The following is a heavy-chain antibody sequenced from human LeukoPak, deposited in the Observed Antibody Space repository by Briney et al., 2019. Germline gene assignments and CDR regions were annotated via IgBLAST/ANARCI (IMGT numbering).Heavy chain of an antibody. CDR2: IYPGDSDT. J-gene: IGHJ4*02. V-gene: IGHV5-51*01. CDR3: ARRFLYGASRYFDY. Sequence: GESLKISWKGSGYSFTNYWIGLGRQMPGKGLEWMGIIYPGDSDTRYSPSFQGQVTISPDKSITTGYLQWSSLKAWDTAMYFCARRFLYGASRYFDYWGQGTLVTVSS. D-gene: IGHD4-17*01. CDR1: GYSFTNYW.